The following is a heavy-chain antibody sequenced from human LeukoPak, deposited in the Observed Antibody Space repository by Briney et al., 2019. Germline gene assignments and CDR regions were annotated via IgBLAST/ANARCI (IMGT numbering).Heavy chain of an antibody. CDR3: AKAPVGDWGVSDA. Sequence: GGSLRLSCVMSGFTFRSYGMHWVRQAPGKGLEWVSGISGSGSTTYYADSVKGRFTISRDHSKNTLFLQMNSLRAEATAEYYCAKAPVGDWGVSDAWGQGTLVTVSS. CDR2: ISGSGSTT. J-gene: IGHJ5*02. CDR1: GFTFRSYG. D-gene: IGHD3-16*01. V-gene: IGHV3-23*01.